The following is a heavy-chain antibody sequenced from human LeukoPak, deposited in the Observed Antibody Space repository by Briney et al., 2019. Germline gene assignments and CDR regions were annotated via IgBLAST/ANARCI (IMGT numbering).Heavy chain of an antibody. V-gene: IGHV1-2*02. J-gene: IGHJ4*02. CDR3: ARDAVITMIVVVPKGGMGY. Sequence: ASVKVSCKASGYTFTSYGISWVRQAPGQGLEWMGWINPNSGGTNYAQKFQGRVTMTWDTSISTAYMELSRLRSDDTAVYYCARDAVITMIVVVPKGGMGYWGQGTLVTVSP. D-gene: IGHD3-22*01. CDR1: GYTFTSYG. CDR2: INPNSGGT.